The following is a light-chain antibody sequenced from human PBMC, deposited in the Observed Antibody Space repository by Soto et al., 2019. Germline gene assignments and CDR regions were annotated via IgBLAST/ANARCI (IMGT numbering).Light chain of an antibody. J-gene: IGLJ3*02. V-gene: IGLV1-36*01. Sequence: QSVLTQPPSVSEAPRQRVTISCSGSSSNIGNNAVNWYQQLPGKAPKLLIYYDDLLPSGVSDRFSGSKSGTSASLAISGLQSEDEADYYCAAWDDSLSWVFGGGTKLTVL. CDR1: SSNIGNNA. CDR3: AAWDDSLSWV. CDR2: YDD.